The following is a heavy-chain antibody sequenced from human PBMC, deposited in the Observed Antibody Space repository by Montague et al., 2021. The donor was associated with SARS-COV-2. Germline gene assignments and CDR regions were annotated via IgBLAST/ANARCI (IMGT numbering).Heavy chain of an antibody. D-gene: IGHD6-19*01. Sequence: SLRLSCAASGFTFSDSYMTWIRQAPRKGLEWVSSISGSSTDIHYADSLRGRFTISRDNTKNSLSLEMHDLRAEDTAVYYCARGGDLMAGLAGSWGQGTLVTVSS. CDR3: ARGGDLMAGLAGS. CDR1: GFTFSDSY. J-gene: IGHJ5*02. CDR2: ISGSSTDI. V-gene: IGHV3-11*01.